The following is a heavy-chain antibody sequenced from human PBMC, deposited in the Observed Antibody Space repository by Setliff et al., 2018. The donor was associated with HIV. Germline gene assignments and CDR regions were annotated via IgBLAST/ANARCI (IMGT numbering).Heavy chain of an antibody. V-gene: IGHV4-34*01. CDR1: GGSFSNYY. CDR2: LSPSGTT. J-gene: IGHJ4*02. D-gene: IGHD3-10*01. CDR3: ARELLRSWDGSENSYKPYYFDY. Sequence: SETLSLTCTVYGGSFSNYYTNWIRQPPGKGLEWIGELSPSGTTRSNPSLKSRVTISVDTSKNQFSLKLSSVTAADTAVYYCARELLRSWDGSENSYKPYYFDYWGQGTLVTVSS.